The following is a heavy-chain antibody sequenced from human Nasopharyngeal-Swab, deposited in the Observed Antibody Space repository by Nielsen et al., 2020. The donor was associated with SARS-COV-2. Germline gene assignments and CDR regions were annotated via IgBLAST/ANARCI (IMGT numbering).Heavy chain of an antibody. CDR3: ARLSGYSGYDERAFDY. J-gene: IGHJ4*02. CDR2: IYYSGST. CDR1: GGSISSSSYY. Sequence: SDTLSLTCTVSGGSISSSSYYWGWIRQPPGKGLEWIGSIYYSGSTYYNPSLKSRATISVDTSKNQFSLKLSSVTAADTAVYYCARLSGYSGYDERAFDYWGQGTLVTVSS. V-gene: IGHV4-39*01. D-gene: IGHD5-12*01.